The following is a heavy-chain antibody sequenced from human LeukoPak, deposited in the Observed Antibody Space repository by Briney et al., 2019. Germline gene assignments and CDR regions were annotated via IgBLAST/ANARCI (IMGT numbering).Heavy chain of an antibody. CDR3: VRSILNWDDWYFDL. D-gene: IGHD1-1*01. V-gene: IGHV3-33*01. Sequence: TGGSLRLSCAASGFTFSSYGMHWVRQTPGKGLEWVAVIWYDGSNKYYADSVKGRFTISRDNSKNTLYLQMNSLRGEDTAVYYCVRSILNWDDWYFDLWGRGTLVTVSS. CDR2: IWYDGSNK. CDR1: GFTFSSYG. J-gene: IGHJ2*01.